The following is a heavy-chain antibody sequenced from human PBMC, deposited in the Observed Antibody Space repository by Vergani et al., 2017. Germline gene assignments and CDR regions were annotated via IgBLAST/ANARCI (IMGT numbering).Heavy chain of an antibody. D-gene: IGHD6-13*01. CDR2: IYYSGST. Sequence: QVQLQESGPGLVKPSETLSLTCTVSGGSISSYYWSWIRQPPGKGLEWIGYIYYSGSTNYNPSLKSRVTISVDTSKNQFSLKLRSVTAADTAVYYCARDSGYSSSWGNWFDPWGQGTLVTVSS. CDR1: GGSISSYY. CDR3: ARDSGYSSSWGNWFDP. J-gene: IGHJ5*02. V-gene: IGHV4-59*01.